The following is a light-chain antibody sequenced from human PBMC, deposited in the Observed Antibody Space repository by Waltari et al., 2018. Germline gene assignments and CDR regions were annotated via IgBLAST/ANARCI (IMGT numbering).Light chain of an antibody. CDR2: DID. V-gene: IGLV1-40*01. CDR3: QSYDTTLRGSI. J-gene: IGLJ2*01. Sequence: QSVLTQPLSLSGSQGQRVSVSCTGSSSNTGAVYYVHWYQQLPRTAPKLLIYDIDNRPSGVPDRFSGSKSGTSASLAITGLQAEDEADYYCQSYDTTLRGSIFGGGTKLTVL. CDR1: SSNTGAVYY.